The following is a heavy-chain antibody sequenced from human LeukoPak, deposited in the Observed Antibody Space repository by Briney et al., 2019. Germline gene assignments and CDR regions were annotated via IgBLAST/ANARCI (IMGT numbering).Heavy chain of an antibody. CDR2: ITPNSGGT. CDR3: VRKSATRRTSEFDY. Sequence: GASVKVSCKASGYTFSDYYIHWVRQAPGQGLEWMGWITPNSGGTKYAQRFQGRVTMTRDTSISTAYMDLSSLGSDDTAVLYCVRKSATRRTSEFDYWGQGTPVTVSS. J-gene: IGHJ4*02. V-gene: IGHV1-2*02. CDR1: GYTFSDYY. D-gene: IGHD2-15*01.